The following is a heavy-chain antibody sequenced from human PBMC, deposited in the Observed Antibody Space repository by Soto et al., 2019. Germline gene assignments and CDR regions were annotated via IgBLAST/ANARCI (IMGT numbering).Heavy chain of an antibody. CDR3: ARLGYCSGGSCYFHYYYYMDV. J-gene: IGHJ6*03. CDR2: IKQDGSEK. Sequence: GGSLRLSCAASGVAFSSYWMSWVRQAPGKGLEWVANIKQDGSEKYYVDSVKGRFTISRDNAKNSLYLQMNSLRAEDTAVYYCARLGYCSGGSCYFHYYYYMDVWGKGTTVTVSS. D-gene: IGHD2-15*01. CDR1: GVAFSSYW. V-gene: IGHV3-7*01.